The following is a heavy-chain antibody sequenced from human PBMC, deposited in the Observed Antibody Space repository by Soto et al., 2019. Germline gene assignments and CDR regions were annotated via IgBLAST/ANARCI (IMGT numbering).Heavy chain of an antibody. CDR3: ARSLGYCSGGSCFPDYYYGMYV. CDR1: GFTFSSYA. CDR2: ISYDGSNK. J-gene: IGHJ6*02. V-gene: IGHV3-30-3*01. D-gene: IGHD2-15*01. Sequence: QVQLVESGGGVVQPGRSLRLYCAASGFTFSSYAMHWVRQAPGKGLEWVAVISYDGSNKYYADYVKGRFTISRDNSKNTLYLQMNSLRAEDTAVYYCARSLGYCSGGSCFPDYYYGMYVWGQGTTVTVSS.